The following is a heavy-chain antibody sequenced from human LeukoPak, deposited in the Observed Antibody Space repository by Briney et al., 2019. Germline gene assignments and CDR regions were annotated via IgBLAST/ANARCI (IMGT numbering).Heavy chain of an antibody. CDR3: AKWGPHCVGDYCPALDS. CDR2: INQDGSKK. CDR1: RFTFSNYW. D-gene: IGHD2-21*02. Sequence: GGSLRLSCVASRFTFSNYWMSWVRQAPGKGLEWVANINQDGSKKPYADSMRGRFTISRDNAKESLYLQLNSLRADDTAVYYCAKWGPHCVGDYCPALDSWGQGTLVTVSS. V-gene: IGHV3-7*01. J-gene: IGHJ4*02.